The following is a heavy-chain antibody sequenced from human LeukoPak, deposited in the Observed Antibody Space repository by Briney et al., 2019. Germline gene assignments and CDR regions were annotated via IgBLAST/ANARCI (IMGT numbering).Heavy chain of an antibody. CDR2: ISGSGGST. CDR1: GFTFSSYA. V-gene: IGHV3-23*01. Sequence: PGGSLRLSCAASGFTFSSYAMSWVRQAPGKGLEWVSAISGSGGSTYYADSVKGRFTISRDNSKNTLYLQMNSLRAEDTAVYYCAKDRALAVAGRLGKTSFDYWGQGTLVTVSS. J-gene: IGHJ4*02. D-gene: IGHD6-19*01. CDR3: AKDRALAVAGRLGKTSFDY.